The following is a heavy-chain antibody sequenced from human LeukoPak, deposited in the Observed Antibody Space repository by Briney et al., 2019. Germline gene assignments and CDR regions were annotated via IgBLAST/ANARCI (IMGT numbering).Heavy chain of an antibody. Sequence: ASVKVSCKASGYTFTGYYMHWVRQAPGQGLEWMGWINPNSGGTNYAQKFQGRVTMTRDTSISTAYMELSRLRSDDTAVYYCARGRQLERRYYAFDIWGQGTMVTVSS. J-gene: IGHJ3*02. D-gene: IGHD1-1*01. CDR3: ARGRQLERRYYAFDI. CDR1: GYTFTGYY. CDR2: INPNSGGT. V-gene: IGHV1-2*02.